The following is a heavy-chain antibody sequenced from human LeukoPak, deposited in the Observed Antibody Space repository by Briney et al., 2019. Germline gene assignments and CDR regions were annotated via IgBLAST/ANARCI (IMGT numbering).Heavy chain of an antibody. CDR1: GFTFDDYG. Sequence: GGSLRLSCAASGFTFDDYGMSWVRQAPGKGLEWVSGINWNGGSTGYADSVKGRFTISRDNAKNSLYLQMNSLRAEDTALYYCAKDIAPYYYYYMDVWGKGTTVTVSS. CDR2: INWNGGST. D-gene: IGHD3-16*02. CDR3: AKDIAPYYYYYMDV. V-gene: IGHV3-20*04. J-gene: IGHJ6*03.